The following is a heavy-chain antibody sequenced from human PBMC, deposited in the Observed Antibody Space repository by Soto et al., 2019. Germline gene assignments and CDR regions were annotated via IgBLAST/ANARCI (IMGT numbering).Heavy chain of an antibody. D-gene: IGHD4-17*01. CDR1: GFTFSSYG. CDR2: ISYEGRNK. V-gene: IGHV3-30*18. Sequence: QLYLVESGGGVVQPGRSLRLSCTASGFTFSSYGMHWVRQAPGKGLEWVALISYEGRNKYYADAVKGRFTISRDNSKNMLVLETNSLRPEDTAVYYCAKDRGALRWSEEHYYFDFWGQGTLVTVSS. CDR3: AKDRGALRWSEEHYYFDF. J-gene: IGHJ4*02.